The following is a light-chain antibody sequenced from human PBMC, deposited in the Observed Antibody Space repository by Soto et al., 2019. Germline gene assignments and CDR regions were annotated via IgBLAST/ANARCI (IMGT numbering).Light chain of an antibody. CDR1: SSDVGAYNY. J-gene: IGLJ1*01. V-gene: IGLV2-14*01. CDR2: GVS. CDR3: SSYTGTIYV. Sequence: QSALTQPASVSGSPLRSITISCTGTSSDVGAYNYVSWYQQYPGKAPKLMIFGVSNRPSGVSNRFSGSKSGNTASLTISGLQAEDEADYYCSSYTGTIYVFGTGTKVTVL.